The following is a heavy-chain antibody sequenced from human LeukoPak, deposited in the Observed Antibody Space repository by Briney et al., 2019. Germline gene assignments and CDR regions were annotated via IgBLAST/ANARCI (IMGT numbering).Heavy chain of an antibody. CDR3: ARELAGAFDI. V-gene: IGHV3-21*01. J-gene: IGHJ3*02. Sequence: GGSLRLSCAASGFTFSTYSMNWVRQAPGKGLEWVSSISISSNYIYYTDSVKGRCTISRDNGKNSLYLQMNSLRAEDTAVYYCARELAGAFDIWGQGTMVTVSS. CDR2: ISISSNYI. CDR1: GFTFSTYS. D-gene: IGHD6-6*01.